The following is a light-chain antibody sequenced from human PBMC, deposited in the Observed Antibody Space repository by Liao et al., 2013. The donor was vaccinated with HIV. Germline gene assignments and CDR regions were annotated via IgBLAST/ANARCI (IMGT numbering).Light chain of an antibody. CDR2: KDT. CDR1: ALPKQY. Sequence: SYELTQPPSVSVSPGQTARITCSGDALPKQYAYWYQQKPGQAPVMVIYKDTERPSGIPGRFSGSSSENTGTLTISGTQPMDEADYYCQVWDRDTALFGGGTKLTVL. V-gene: IGLV3-25*02. J-gene: IGLJ2*01. CDR3: QVWDRDTAL.